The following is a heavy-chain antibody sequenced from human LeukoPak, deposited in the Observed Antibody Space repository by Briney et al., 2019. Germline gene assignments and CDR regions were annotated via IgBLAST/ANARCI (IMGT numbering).Heavy chain of an antibody. Sequence: GGSLRLSCAASGFTFSTYAMSWVRQAPGKGLEGGSTISGSGVSTYYADSVKGRFTISRDNSKNTLYLQMNSLRAEDTAVYYCAKNVAGPTKYYFDYWGQGTLVTVSS. D-gene: IGHD6-19*01. CDR1: GFTFSTYA. V-gene: IGHV3-23*01. CDR2: ISGSGVST. J-gene: IGHJ4*02. CDR3: AKNVAGPTKYYFDY.